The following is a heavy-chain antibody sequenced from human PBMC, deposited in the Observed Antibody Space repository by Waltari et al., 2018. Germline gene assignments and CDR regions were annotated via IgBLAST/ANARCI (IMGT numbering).Heavy chain of an antibody. J-gene: IGHJ3*01. CDR1: KFTVTKHA. D-gene: IGHD3-16*01. CDR3: ARFGLALDL. V-gene: IGHV3-23*03. Sequence: EVQLLESGGGLVQPGGSLRLSCAASKFTVTKHAMSWVRQAPGKGLEWVSVIYSGGRTDFGDSVKGRFTMSRDDSKNTVYLQMNSLRPEDTALYYCARFGLALDLWGQGIMVTVSS. CDR2: IYSGGRT.